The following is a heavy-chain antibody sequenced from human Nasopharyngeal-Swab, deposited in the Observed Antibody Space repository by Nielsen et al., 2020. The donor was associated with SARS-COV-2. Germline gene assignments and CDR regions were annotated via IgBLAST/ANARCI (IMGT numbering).Heavy chain of an antibody. V-gene: IGHV4-59*08. CDR2: IYYSTNT. CDR3: ARHTYHYYYFYMDV. D-gene: IGHD2-21*01. Sequence: WILQPPGKGLEWIGYIYYSTNTNYNPSRSTSYNPFPKSRVTISVDTSRSQFSLKLSSVTAADSAVYYCARHTYHYYYFYMDVWGRGTTVTVSS. J-gene: IGHJ6*03.